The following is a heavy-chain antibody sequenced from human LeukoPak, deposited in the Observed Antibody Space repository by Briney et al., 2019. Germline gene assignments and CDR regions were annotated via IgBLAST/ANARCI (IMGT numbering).Heavy chain of an antibody. D-gene: IGHD2-15*01. CDR3: ARVGCRGGSCYSGWFDP. Sequence: SETLSLTCTVSGGSISSYYWSWIRQPAGKGLEWIGRIYTSGSTNYNPSLKSRVTMSVDTSKNQFSLKLSSVTAADTAVYYCARVGCRGGSCYSGWFDPWGQGTLVTVSS. V-gene: IGHV4-4*07. CDR2: IYTSGST. J-gene: IGHJ5*02. CDR1: GGSISSYY.